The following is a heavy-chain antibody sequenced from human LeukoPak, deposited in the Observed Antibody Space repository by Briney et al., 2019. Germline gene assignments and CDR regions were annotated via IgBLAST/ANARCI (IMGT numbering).Heavy chain of an antibody. CDR3: ARHHSSIWAPFDY. CDR1: GYSFTSYW. Sequence: GKSLKISCKGSGYSFTSYWISWVRQMPGKGLEWMGKIDPSDSYTNYSPSFQGHVTISADRSISTAYLQWSSLKASDTAMYYCARHHSSIWAPFDYWGQGTLVTVSS. D-gene: IGHD6-13*01. CDR2: IDPSDSYT. J-gene: IGHJ4*02. V-gene: IGHV5-10-1*01.